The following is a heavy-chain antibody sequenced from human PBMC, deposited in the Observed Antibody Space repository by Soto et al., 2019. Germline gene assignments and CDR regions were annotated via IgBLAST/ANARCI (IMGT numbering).Heavy chain of an antibody. CDR2: ISGSGGST. D-gene: IGHD3-10*01. CDR3: AKIRFGDFGELLPPEGY. J-gene: IGHJ4*02. Sequence: EVQLLESGGGLVQPGGSLRLSCAASGFTFSSYAMSWVRQAPGKGLEWVSAISGSGGSTYYADSVKGRFTISRDNSKNTLYLQMNSLRAEDTAVYDCAKIRFGDFGELLPPEGYWGQGTLVTVSS. V-gene: IGHV3-23*01. CDR1: GFTFSSYA.